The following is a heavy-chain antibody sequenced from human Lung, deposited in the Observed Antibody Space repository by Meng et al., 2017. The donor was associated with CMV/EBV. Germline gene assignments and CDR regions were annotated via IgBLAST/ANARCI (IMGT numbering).Heavy chain of an antibody. CDR3: ARLVGVPAAIGWFDP. J-gene: IGHJ5*02. Sequence: SETLSLXXAVSGGSISSNNWWSWVRQSPGKGLEWIGEISHSERTNYNPSLQSRVTISVDKSKNQFPLNLSSMTAADTAVYYCARLVGVPAAIGWFDPWGQGXLVTVSS. V-gene: IGHV4-4*02. D-gene: IGHD2-2*01. CDR2: ISHSERT. CDR1: GGSISSNNW.